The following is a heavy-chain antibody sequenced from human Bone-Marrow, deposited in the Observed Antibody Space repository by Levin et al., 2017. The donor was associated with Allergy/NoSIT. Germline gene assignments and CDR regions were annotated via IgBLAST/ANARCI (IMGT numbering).Heavy chain of an antibody. CDR1: GYTFTSYD. J-gene: IGHJ4*02. Sequence: GASVKVSCKASGYTFTSYDIHWVRQATGQGLEWMGWMNPSSANTGYSQKFQGRVTMTRNTSISTAYMELSSLRSEDTAVFYCARMTAGDSEEDYWGQGTLVTVSS. CDR2: MNPSSANT. V-gene: IGHV1-8*01. D-gene: IGHD3-16*01. CDR3: ARMTAGDSEEDY.